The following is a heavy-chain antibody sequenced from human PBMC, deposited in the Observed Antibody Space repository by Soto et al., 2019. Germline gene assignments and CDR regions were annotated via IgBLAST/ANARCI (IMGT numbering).Heavy chain of an antibody. D-gene: IGHD3-22*01. CDR3: AHTRGTYYYDSSGYYYGDY. J-gene: IGHJ4*02. Sequence: QITLKESGPTLVKPTQTLTLTCTFSGFSLSTSGVGVGWIRQPPGKALEWLALIYWDDDKRYSPSLKSRLTITKDTSKNQVVLTMTNMDPVDTATYYCAHTRGTYYYDSSGYYYGDYWGQGTLVTVSS. CDR1: GFSLSTSGVG. V-gene: IGHV2-5*02. CDR2: IYWDDDK.